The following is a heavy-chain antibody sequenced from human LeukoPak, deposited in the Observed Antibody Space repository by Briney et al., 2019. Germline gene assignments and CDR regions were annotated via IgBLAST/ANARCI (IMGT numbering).Heavy chain of an antibody. Sequence: SGPTLVNPTQTLTLTCIFSGFSLSSSGECVGWIRQPPGQALEWIALIYWDGDERYSPSLKSRLTITKDTSKKQVVLTLTNMGPLDAATYFCAHRRGGPFFDPWGQGALVTVSS. CDR1: GFSLSSSGEC. D-gene: IGHD2-15*01. V-gene: IGHV2-5*02. J-gene: IGHJ5*02. CDR2: IYWDGDE. CDR3: AHRRGGPFFDP.